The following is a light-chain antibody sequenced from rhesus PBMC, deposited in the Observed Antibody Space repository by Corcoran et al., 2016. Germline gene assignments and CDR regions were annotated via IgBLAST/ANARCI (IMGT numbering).Light chain of an antibody. CDR2: FAS. CDR3: MQGTRLPLT. Sequence: DIVMTQTPLSLPVTPGEPAYISCRSSRSLLHSNGYTYLDWFLQKPGQSPQVRMYFASYRASGVPDRVSGSGSGTAFTLEISMVEAEDIGVYYCMQGTRLPLTFGGGTKVEIK. J-gene: IGKJ4*01. CDR1: RSLLHSNGYTY. V-gene: IGKV2-91*01.